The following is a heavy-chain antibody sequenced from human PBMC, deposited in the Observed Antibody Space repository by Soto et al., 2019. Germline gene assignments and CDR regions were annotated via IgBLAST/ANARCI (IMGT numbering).Heavy chain of an antibody. CDR1: GLTVSYNY. J-gene: IGHJ4*02. V-gene: IGHV3-53*01. CDR2: IYRGGDT. CDR3: AGCPSGRAVAGEFHDYYFYY. Sequence: GGSLRLACAASGLTVSYNYMSWVRQAPGKGLEWVSVIYRGGDTYYADSVKGRFTISRDNSKNTLYLQMNSLRAEDTAMYYCAGCPSGRAVAGEFHDYYFYYWGLGTLVSDSS. D-gene: IGHD6-19*01.